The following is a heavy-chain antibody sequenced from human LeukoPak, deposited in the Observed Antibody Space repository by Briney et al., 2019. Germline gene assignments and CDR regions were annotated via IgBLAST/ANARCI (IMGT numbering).Heavy chain of an antibody. D-gene: IGHD2-8*01. V-gene: IGHV1-69*13. CDR3: AGSSYCTNGVCYLDY. CDR1: GGTFSSYA. Sequence: SVKVSCKASGGTFSSYAISWVRQAPGQGLEWMGGINPIFGTANYAQKFQGRVTITADESTSTAYMELSSLRSEDTAVYYCAGSSYCTNGVCYLDYWGQGTLVTVSS. J-gene: IGHJ4*02. CDR2: INPIFGTA.